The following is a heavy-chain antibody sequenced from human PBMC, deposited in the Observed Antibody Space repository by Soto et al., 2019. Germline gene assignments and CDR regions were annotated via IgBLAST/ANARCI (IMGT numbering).Heavy chain of an antibody. CDR2: IDWDDDK. V-gene: IGHV2-70*11. Sequence: SGPTLVNPPQTLTLTCTFSGFSLSTSGMCVSWIRQPPGKALEWLARIDWDDDKYYSTSLKTRLTISKDTSKNQVVLTMTNMDPVDTATYYCARENLSSADAFDIWGQGTMVTVSS. CDR3: ARENLSSADAFDI. CDR1: GFSLSTSGMC. J-gene: IGHJ3*02. D-gene: IGHD6-19*01.